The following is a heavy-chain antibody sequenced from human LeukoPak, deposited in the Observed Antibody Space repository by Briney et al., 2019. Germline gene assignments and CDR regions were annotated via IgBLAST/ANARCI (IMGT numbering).Heavy chain of an antibody. CDR1: GLTFSSYG. J-gene: IGHJ4*02. Sequence: GGSLRLSCAASGLTFSSYGMSWVRRAPGRGLEWVSAISTTGGTTYYADSVKGRFTISRDNSKNTLYLQMNSLRAEDTAVYYCAKGMVRGVILKGFDYWGQGTLVTVSS. CDR3: AKGMVRGVILKGFDY. D-gene: IGHD3-10*01. CDR2: ISTTGGTT. V-gene: IGHV3-23*01.